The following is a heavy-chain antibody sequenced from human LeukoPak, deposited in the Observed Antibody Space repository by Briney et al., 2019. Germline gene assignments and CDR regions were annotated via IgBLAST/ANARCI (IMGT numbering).Heavy chain of an antibody. Sequence: PGGSLRLSCAASGSTFSSYGMSWIRQPPGKGLEWIGSIYYSGSTYYNPSLKSRVTISVDTSKNQFSLKLSSVTAADTAVYYCARLLELPRGDAFDIWGQGTMVTVSS. CDR2: IYYSGST. D-gene: IGHD1-7*01. J-gene: IGHJ3*02. CDR1: GSTFSSYG. CDR3: ARLLELPRGDAFDI. V-gene: IGHV4-38-2*01.